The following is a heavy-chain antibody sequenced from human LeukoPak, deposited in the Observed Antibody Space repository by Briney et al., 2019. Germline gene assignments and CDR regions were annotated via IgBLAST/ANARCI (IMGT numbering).Heavy chain of an antibody. Sequence: GGSLRLSCAASGFTFSNARMSWVRQAPGKGLEWVGRIKSKTDGGTTDYAAPVKGRFTISRDDSKNTLYLQMNSLKTEDTAVYYCSVHQYYYYGMDVWGQGTTVTVSS. V-gene: IGHV3-15*01. D-gene: IGHD2-2*01. CDR1: GFTFSNAR. J-gene: IGHJ6*02. CDR2: IKSKTDGGTT. CDR3: SVHQYYYYGMDV.